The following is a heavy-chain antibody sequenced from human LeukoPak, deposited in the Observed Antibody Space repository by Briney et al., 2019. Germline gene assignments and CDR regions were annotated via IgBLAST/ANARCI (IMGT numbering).Heavy chain of an antibody. D-gene: IGHD5-18*01. Sequence: PSETLSLTCTVSGGSIKSYYWSWIRQPAGEGLEWLGHIYASGTTNYNPSLNSRVTMSVDTSKNQFSLRLASVTAADTAVYYCARVAGRFGYNYGIDEYFDYWGQGTLVTVSS. J-gene: IGHJ4*02. CDR3: ARVAGRFGYNYGIDEYFDY. CDR1: GGSIKSYY. CDR2: IYASGTT. V-gene: IGHV4-4*07.